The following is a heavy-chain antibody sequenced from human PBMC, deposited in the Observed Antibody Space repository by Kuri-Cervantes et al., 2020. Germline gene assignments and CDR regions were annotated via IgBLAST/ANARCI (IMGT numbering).Heavy chain of an antibody. CDR1: GFTFSSYS. CDR3: ARLPDLGGSLGY. Sequence: GGSLRLSCAASGFTFSSYSMSWVRQAPGKGLEWVANIKQDGSEKYYVDSVKGRFTISRDNAKNSLYLQMNSLRAEDTAVYYCARLPDLGGSLGYWGQGTLVIVSS. V-gene: IGHV3-7*01. J-gene: IGHJ4*02. D-gene: IGHD3-16*01. CDR2: IKQDGSEK.